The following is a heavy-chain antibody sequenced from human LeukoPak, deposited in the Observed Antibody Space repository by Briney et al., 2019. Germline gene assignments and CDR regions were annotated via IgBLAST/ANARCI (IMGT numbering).Heavy chain of an antibody. CDR2: ISSSSSTI. CDR1: GFTFSSYS. Sequence: PGGSLRLSCAASGFTFSSYSMTWVRQAPGKGLEWVSYISSSSSTIYYADSVKGRFTISRDNAKNSTYLQMNSLRDEDTAVYYCARGLAYCGGDCYPTDYWGQGTLVTVSS. CDR3: ARGLAYCGGDCYPTDY. J-gene: IGHJ4*02. D-gene: IGHD2-21*02. V-gene: IGHV3-48*02.